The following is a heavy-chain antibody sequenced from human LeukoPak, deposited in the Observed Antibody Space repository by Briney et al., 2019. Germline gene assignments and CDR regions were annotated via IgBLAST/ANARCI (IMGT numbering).Heavy chain of an antibody. CDR2: IKHTGST. CDR3: ARHDYSRSSVYSYYYMDV. Sequence: PSETLSLTCAVYGDYSWSWIRQVPGRGLEWIGEIKHTGSTTYNPSLRSRVIISVDEPKNQLSLRLTSVTAADTAMYYCARHDYSRSSVYSYYYMDVWGKGTPVTVSS. D-gene: IGHD6-6*01. CDR1: GDYS. J-gene: IGHJ6*03. V-gene: IGHV4-34*01.